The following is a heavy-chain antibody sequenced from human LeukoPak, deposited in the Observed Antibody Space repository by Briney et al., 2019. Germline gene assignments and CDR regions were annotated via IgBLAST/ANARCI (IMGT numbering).Heavy chain of an antibody. CDR1: GGSISSYY. D-gene: IGHD5-18*01. CDR2: IYYSGST. J-gene: IGHJ4*02. V-gene: IGHV4-59*08. Sequence: SETLSLTCTVSGGSISSYYWSWIRQPPGKGLEWIGYIYYSGSTKYNPSIKSRVTISVDTSKNQFSLKLTYVTAADTAVYYCARSLRGYRFATDYWGQGTLVTVSS. CDR3: ARSLRGYRFATDY.